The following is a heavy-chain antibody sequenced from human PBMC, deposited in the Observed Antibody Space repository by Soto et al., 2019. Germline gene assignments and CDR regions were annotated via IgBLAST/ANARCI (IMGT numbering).Heavy chain of an antibody. J-gene: IGHJ3*02. CDR1: GFTFSIYG. V-gene: IGHV3-33*01. D-gene: IGHD3-16*01. CDR3: AREPTGGNDAFDI. Sequence: QVQLAESGGGVVQPGRSLRLSCAASGFTFSIYGMHWDRQAPGKGLEWVASLWADGSHECYADSVKGRFTVSRDNSKSTVYLQMNSLRAEDTALYYCAREPTGGNDAFDIWGQGTMVTVSS. CDR2: LWADGSHE.